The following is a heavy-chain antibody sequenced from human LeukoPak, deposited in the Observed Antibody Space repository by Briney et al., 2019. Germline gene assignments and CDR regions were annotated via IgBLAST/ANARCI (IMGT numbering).Heavy chain of an antibody. CDR1: GFTFSSYA. D-gene: IGHD3-3*01. Sequence: GGSPRLSCAASGFTFSSYAMSWVRQAPGKGLEWVSGISGSGGSTYYADSVKGRFTISRDNSKNTLYLQMNSLRAEDTAVYYCAPRLPTIFGVVGGYWGQGTLVTVSS. V-gene: IGHV3-23*01. CDR3: APRLPTIFGVVGGY. CDR2: ISGSGGST. J-gene: IGHJ4*02.